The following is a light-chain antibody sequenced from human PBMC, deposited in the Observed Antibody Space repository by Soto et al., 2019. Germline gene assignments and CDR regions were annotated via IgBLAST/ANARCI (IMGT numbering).Light chain of an antibody. J-gene: IGKJ4*01. V-gene: IGKV1-39*01. CDR3: QQSYSTPRLT. Sequence: IQMTQSPFSLSASVGDRVTITCQASQDISNYLNWYQQKPGKAPKLLIYDASNLETGVPSRFSGSGSGTDFTLTISSLQPEDFATYYCQQSYSTPRLTFGGGTKVDIK. CDR2: DAS. CDR1: QDISNY.